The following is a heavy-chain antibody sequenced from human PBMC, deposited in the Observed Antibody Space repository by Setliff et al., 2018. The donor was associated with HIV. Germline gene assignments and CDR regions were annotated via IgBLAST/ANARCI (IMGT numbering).Heavy chain of an antibody. J-gene: IGHJ4*02. D-gene: IGHD3-10*01. CDR3: ARAQTYDYGSGSYYKPHYFDY. CDR2: IFHSGST. V-gene: IGHV4-59*12. CDR1: GGAMSGFY. Sequence: SETLSLTCTVSGGAMSGFYWSWIRRPPGKGLEYIGDIFHSGSTNYDYSLRSRVTISIDTSRNIFSLRLTSVTAADTTVYYCARAQTYDYGSGSYYKPHYFDYWGQGTLVTVSS.